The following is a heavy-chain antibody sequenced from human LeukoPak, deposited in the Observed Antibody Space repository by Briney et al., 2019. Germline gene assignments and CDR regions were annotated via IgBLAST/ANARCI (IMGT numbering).Heavy chain of an antibody. CDR1: GITFSSYS. D-gene: IGHD2-2*02. J-gene: IGHJ4*02. CDR2: NSSSSSYI. V-gene: IGHV3-21*01. Sequence: GGPLRLSSAASGITFSSYSMNWGRQAPGKGLGLVSSNSSSSSYIYYADSVKGRFTISRDNAKNSLYLQMNSLRAEDTAVYYCARFYCSSTSCYIDYWGQGTLVTVSS. CDR3: ARFYCSSTSCYIDY.